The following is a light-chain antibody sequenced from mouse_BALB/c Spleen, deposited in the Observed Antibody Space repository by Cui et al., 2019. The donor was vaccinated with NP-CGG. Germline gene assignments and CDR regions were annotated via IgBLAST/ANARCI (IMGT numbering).Light chain of an antibody. Sequence: QAVVTQESALTTSPGETVTLTCRSSTGAVTTSNYANWVQEKSDHLFTGLIGGTNNRAPGVPARFSGSLIGDKAALTITGAQTEDEAIYFCALWYSNQWVFGGGTKTDCP. CDR1: TGAVTTSNY. J-gene: IGLJ1*01. V-gene: IGLV1*01. CDR3: ALWYSNQWV. CDR2: GTN.